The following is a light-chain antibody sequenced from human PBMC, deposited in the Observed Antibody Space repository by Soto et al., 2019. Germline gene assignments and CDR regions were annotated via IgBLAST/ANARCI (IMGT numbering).Light chain of an antibody. CDR3: LLYYGGAQLI. Sequence: QTVVTQEPSLTVSPGGTVTLTCASSTGAVTGGYYPNWFQRKPGQAPWPLIYSTSNKHSWTPARFSGSLLGGKAALTLSGVQPEDEAEYYCLLYYGGAQLIFGGGTKLTVL. CDR1: TGAVTGGYY. J-gene: IGLJ2*01. V-gene: IGLV7-43*01. CDR2: STS.